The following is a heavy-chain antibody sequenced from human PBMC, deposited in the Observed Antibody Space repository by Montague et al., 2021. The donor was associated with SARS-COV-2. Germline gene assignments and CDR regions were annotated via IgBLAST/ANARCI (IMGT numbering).Heavy chain of an antibody. D-gene: IGHD2-2*01. V-gene: IGHV4-59*08. CDR2: IYYSGST. Sequence: SETLSLTCTVSGGSISSYYWSWIRQPPGKGLEWIGYIYYSGSTNYNPSLKGRVTISVDTSKNQFSLKLSSVTAADTAVYYCARHPLGYCSSTSCYVGWGQGTLVTVSS. CDR3: ARHPLGYCSSTSCYVG. CDR1: GGSISSYY. J-gene: IGHJ4*02.